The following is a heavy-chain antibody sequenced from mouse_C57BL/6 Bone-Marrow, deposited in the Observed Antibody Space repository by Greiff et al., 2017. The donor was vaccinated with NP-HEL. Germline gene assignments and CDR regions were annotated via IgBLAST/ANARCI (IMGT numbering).Heavy chain of an antibody. CDR1: GYTFTSYG. Sequence: VKLMESGAELARPGASVKLSCKASGYTFTSYGISWVKQRTGQGLEWIGEIYPRSGDTYYNEKFKGKATLTADKSSSTAYMELRSLTSEDSAVYFCSREEGITTVVATPYFDYWGQGTTLTVSS. CDR2: IYPRSGDT. CDR3: SREEGITTVVATPYFDY. D-gene: IGHD1-1*01. V-gene: IGHV1-81*01. J-gene: IGHJ2*01.